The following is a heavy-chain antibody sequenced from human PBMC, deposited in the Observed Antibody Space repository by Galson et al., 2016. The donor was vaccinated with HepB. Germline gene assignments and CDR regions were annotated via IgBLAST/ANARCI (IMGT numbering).Heavy chain of an antibody. D-gene: IGHD1-20*01. V-gene: IGHV4-59*08. CDR1: SASISSYY. CDR2: VSKTGST. J-gene: IGHJ4*02. CDR3: ARHRVERDNSLLTFDY. Sequence: ETLSLTCTVSSASISSYYWSWIRQTPGKGLEWIGYVSKTGSTRYRPSLWSRVSLSVDTSKNQFSLNLSFATAADTALYYCARHRVERDNSLLTFDYWGQGALVTVSS.